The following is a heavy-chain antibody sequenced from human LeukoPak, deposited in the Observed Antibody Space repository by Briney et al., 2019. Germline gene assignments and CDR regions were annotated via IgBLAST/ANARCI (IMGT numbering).Heavy chain of an antibody. Sequence: GGSLRLSCAASGFTFSSYSMNWVRQAPGKGLEWVSSISSSSYIYYADSVKGRFTISRDNAKNSLYLQMNSLRAEDTAVYYCARGSSSSSGGYWGQGTLVTVSS. CDR2: ISSSSYI. CDR3: ARGSSSSSGGY. D-gene: IGHD6-13*01. V-gene: IGHV3-21*01. J-gene: IGHJ4*02. CDR1: GFTFSSYS.